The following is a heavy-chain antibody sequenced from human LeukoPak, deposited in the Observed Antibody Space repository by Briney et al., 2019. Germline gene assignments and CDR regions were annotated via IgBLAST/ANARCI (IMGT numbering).Heavy chain of an antibody. CDR1: GFTFSDYY. CDR2: ISSSGSTI. CDR3: ARDRSSTTNDAFDI. J-gene: IGHJ3*02. V-gene: IGHV3-11*01. D-gene: IGHD2-2*01. Sequence: TGGSLRLSCAASGFTFSDYYMSWIRQAPGKGLEWVSYISSSGSTIYYADSVKGRFTISRVNAKNSLYLQMNSLRAEDTAVYYCARDRSSTTNDAFDIWGQGTMVTVSS.